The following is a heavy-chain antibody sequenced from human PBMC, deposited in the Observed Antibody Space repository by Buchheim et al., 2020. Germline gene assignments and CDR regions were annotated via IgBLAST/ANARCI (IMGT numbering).Heavy chain of an antibody. CDR1: GGSISNDGYF. J-gene: IGHJ4*02. CDR3: ARHIYNYGINPFDY. Sequence: QVQLQESGPGLLKPSQTLSLTCTVSGGSISNDGYFWSWIRQHPGKGLQWIGYIYYSGSTYYNPSLKSRVTISLDTSKNQFSLKLTSVTAADTAMYYCARHIYNYGINPFDYWGQGTL. CDR2: IYYSGST. V-gene: IGHV4-31*03. D-gene: IGHD5-18*01.